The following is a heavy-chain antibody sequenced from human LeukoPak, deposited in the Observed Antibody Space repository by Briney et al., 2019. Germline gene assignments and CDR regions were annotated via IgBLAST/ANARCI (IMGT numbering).Heavy chain of an antibody. D-gene: IGHD1-26*01. V-gene: IGHV4-39*01. CDR1: GGSISSSSFY. CDR2: IYYSGST. Sequence: SETLSLICTVSGGSISSSSFYWGWIRQSRGKGLEWIGSIYYSGSTYYNPSLKSRVTISVDTSENQFSRKLSSGTAADTAVYYCARFDSGSYPRDYWGQGTLVTVSS. CDR3: ARFDSGSYPRDY. J-gene: IGHJ4*02.